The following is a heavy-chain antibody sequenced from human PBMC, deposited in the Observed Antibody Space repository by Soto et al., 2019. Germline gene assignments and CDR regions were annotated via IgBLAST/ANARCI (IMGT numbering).Heavy chain of an antibody. V-gene: IGHV3-23*01. J-gene: IGHJ4*02. CDR1: GFTFSSYS. D-gene: IGHD3-22*01. CDR3: AKDHGDSSGYYYGAHDY. CDR2: IRGSGSNK. Sequence: GGSLRLSCAASGFTFSSYSMHWVRQTPGKRLEWVSAIRGSGSNKYYADSVQGRFTISRDNSKNTLSLQMNSLRAEDTAVYYCAKDHGDSSGYYYGAHDYWGQGTLVTVSS.